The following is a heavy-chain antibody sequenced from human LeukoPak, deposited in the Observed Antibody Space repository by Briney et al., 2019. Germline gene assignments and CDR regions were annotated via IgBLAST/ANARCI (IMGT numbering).Heavy chain of an antibody. Sequence: TSSETLSLTCAVYGGSFSGYYWSWIRQPPGKGLEWIGEINHSGSTNYNPSLKSRVTISVDTSKNQFSLKLSTVTAADTAVYYCARVRGNDYGDLFDYWGQGTLVTVSS. J-gene: IGHJ4*02. CDR1: GGSFSGYY. CDR2: INHSGST. D-gene: IGHD4-17*01. V-gene: IGHV4-34*01. CDR3: ARVRGNDYGDLFDY.